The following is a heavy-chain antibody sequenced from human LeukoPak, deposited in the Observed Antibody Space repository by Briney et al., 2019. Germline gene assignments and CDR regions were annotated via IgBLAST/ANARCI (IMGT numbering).Heavy chain of an antibody. CDR2: ISSSSSYI. J-gene: IGHJ5*02. Sequence: PGGSLRLSCAASGFTFSSYSMNWVRQAPGKGLEWVSSISSSSSYIYYADSVKGRFTISRDNAKNSQYLQMNSLRAEDTAVYYCARDPSSRGYSGQNWFDPWGQGTLVTVSS. CDR3: ARDPSSRGYSGQNWFDP. V-gene: IGHV3-21*01. CDR1: GFTFSSYS. D-gene: IGHD5-12*01.